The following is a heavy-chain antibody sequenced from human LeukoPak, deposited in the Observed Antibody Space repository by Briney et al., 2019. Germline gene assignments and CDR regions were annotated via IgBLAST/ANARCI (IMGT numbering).Heavy chain of an antibody. V-gene: IGHV3-33*01. CDR3: ARDLSAAFDF. CDR1: GFPCSSYG. Sequence: GGSLRLSCAASGFPCSSYGMHWVRQAPGKGLEWVARLVYDARSDYANSVKGRFSISRDDSKNTLFLDMSNLRVEDTALYYCARDLSAAFDFWGQGVLVTVP. D-gene: IGHD6-19*01. J-gene: IGHJ4*02. CDR2: LVYDARS.